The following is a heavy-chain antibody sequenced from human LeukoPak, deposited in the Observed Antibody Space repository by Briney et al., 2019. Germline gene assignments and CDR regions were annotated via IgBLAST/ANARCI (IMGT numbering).Heavy chain of an antibody. CDR1: GFTFYTYA. CDR3: AKVDHSSAFPDC. D-gene: IGHD4-4*01. J-gene: IGHJ4*02. V-gene: IGHV3-23*01. CDR2: IIGSGGNT. Sequence: GGSLRLSCAASGFTFYTYAMTWVRQAPGKGLEWVSTIIGSGGNTFYADSVKGRFTISRDNAKSSLYLQMNSLRAEDTALYYCAKVDHSSAFPDCWGQGTLVTVSS.